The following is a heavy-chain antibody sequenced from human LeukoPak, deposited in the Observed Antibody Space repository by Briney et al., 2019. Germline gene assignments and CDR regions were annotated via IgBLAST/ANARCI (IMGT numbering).Heavy chain of an antibody. V-gene: IGHV3-66*02. CDR1: GFTVSNDY. J-gene: IGHJ5*02. Sequence: GGSLRLSCAASGFTVSNDYMAWVRQAPGRGLEWVSLIYGDGTTFYTDSVKGRFTVSRDNFKNTLYLQMSSLRPEDTALYYCARDRAGAQSWVALDPWGQGTLVTVSS. CDR3: ARDRAGAQSWVALDP. CDR2: IYGDGTT. D-gene: IGHD3-10*01.